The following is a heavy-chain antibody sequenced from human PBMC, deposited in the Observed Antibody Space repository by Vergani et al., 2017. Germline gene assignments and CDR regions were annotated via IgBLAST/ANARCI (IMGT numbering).Heavy chain of an antibody. D-gene: IGHD6-19*01. CDR3: ARARSSVAVYFDY. Sequence: EVQLVESGGGLVQPGGSLRLSCAASGFTFSSYDMHWVRQATGKGLEWVSAIGTVGDTYYPGSVKGRFTISRENAKNSLYLQMHSLRAVDTAVYYCARARSSVAVYFDYWGQGTLVTVSS. CDR1: GFTFSSYD. V-gene: IGHV3-13*01. J-gene: IGHJ4*02. CDR2: IGTVGDT.